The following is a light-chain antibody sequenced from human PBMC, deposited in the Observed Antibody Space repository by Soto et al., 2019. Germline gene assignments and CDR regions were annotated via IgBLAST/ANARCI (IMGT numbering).Light chain of an antibody. Sequence: QSVLTQPPSVSGAPGQRVTISCTGSSSNIGAGYDVHWYQQLPGTAPKLLIYGNSNRPSGVTDRFSGSKSGTSAALAITGLEAEDEADYYCQSYDSGLSGYVVFGGGTKLTVL. CDR1: SSNIGAGYD. CDR3: QSYDSGLSGYVV. V-gene: IGLV1-40*01. J-gene: IGLJ2*01. CDR2: GNS.